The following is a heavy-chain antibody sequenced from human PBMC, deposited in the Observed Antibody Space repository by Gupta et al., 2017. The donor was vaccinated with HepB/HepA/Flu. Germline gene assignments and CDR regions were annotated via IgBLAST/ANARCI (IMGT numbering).Heavy chain of an antibody. V-gene: IGHV1-2*02. CDR3: ARDSKKNWFDP. Sequence: QVQLVQSGDEVKEPGASVKVSCKASAYTFTGYYIHWVRQAPGQGYEWMGWINCNNGDTRYAQKFQDRVTMTRDTSTNTAYMELSSLRVDDTALYFCARDSKKNWFDPWGQGTLVTISS. J-gene: IGHJ5*02. CDR1: AYTFTGYY. CDR2: INCNNGDT.